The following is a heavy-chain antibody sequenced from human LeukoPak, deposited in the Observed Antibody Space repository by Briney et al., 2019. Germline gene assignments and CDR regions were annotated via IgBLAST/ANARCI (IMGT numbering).Heavy chain of an antibody. D-gene: IGHD3-22*01. CDR3: ARYYDSSGYPEDRWFDP. V-gene: IGHV1-18*01. Sequence: ASVKVSCKASGYTFTSYGISWVRQAPGQGLERMGWISAYNGNTNSAQKLQGRVTMTTDTSTSTAYMELRSLRSDDTAVCYCARYYDSSGYPEDRWFDPWGQGTLVTVSS. CDR2: ISAYNGNT. CDR1: GYTFTSYG. J-gene: IGHJ5*02.